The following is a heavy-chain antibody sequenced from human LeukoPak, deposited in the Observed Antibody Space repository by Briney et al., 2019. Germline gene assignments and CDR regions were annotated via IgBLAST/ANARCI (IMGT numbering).Heavy chain of an antibody. V-gene: IGHV4-59*08. CDR2: IYYCGTT. D-gene: IGHD2-15*01. Sequence: AETLSLTCSVSNGSISKYYWRWIRQSPGKGLEWIGYIYYCGTTSYNPSLKRRVTISVHSPKNHFSLRLTALTAADTALYYCARHGGRLDYFDSWGPGSLVIVSS. CDR3: ARHGGRLDYFDS. CDR1: NGSISKYY. J-gene: IGHJ4*02.